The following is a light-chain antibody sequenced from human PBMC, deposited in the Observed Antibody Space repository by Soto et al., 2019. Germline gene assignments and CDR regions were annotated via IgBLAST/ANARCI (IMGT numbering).Light chain of an antibody. J-gene: IGKJ1*01. CDR2: GAS. V-gene: IGKV3-20*01. CDR1: QSLNSNS. Sequence: EIVLTQSPGTLSLSPGERATLSCRASQSLNSNSLDWYQQKPGQAPSLLIYGASTTATGTPDRFSGSGSGTDFTLYISRLEPEDFAVYYCQQYCGSPRTFGQGTKVEVK. CDR3: QQYCGSPRT.